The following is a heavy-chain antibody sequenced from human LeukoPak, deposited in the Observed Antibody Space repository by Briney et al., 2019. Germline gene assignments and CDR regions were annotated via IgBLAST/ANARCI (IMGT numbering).Heavy chain of an antibody. V-gene: IGHV3-53*01. CDR3: ASTRQTMVRGVIITWYFDY. CDR2: IYSNGDT. D-gene: IGHD3-10*01. Sequence: PGGSLRLSCAASGFTVSSNYMSWVRQAPGKGLEWVSVIYSNGDTYYADSVKGRFTISRDNSKNTVYLQMNSLRAEDTAVYYCASTRQTMVRGVIITWYFDYWGQGTLVTVSS. J-gene: IGHJ4*02. CDR1: GFTVSSNY.